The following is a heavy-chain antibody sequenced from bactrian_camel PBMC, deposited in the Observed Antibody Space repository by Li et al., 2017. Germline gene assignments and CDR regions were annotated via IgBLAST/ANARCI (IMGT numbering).Heavy chain of an antibody. CDR1: GSRLSSCG. CDR3: AVEGSGAYCSLRALPLGY. Sequence: VQLVESGGGSVQAGGSLKLSCVASGSRLSSCGMGWYRQAPGKERDLISTINSDGTTRYSDSVKGRFIISKHNAKNTLFLQMNSLKPEDTAMYYCAVEGSGAYCSLRALPLGYWDQGTQVTVS. D-gene: IGHD3*01. V-gene: IGHV3S53*01. CDR2: INSDGTT. J-gene: IGHJ6*01.